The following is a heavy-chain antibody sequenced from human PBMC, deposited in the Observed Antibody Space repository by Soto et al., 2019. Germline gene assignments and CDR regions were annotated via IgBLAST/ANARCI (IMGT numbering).Heavy chain of an antibody. V-gene: IGHV3-33*01. D-gene: IGHD3-22*01. CDR3: ARDQLYYNDISGRPLNAFDV. CDR1: GFTFSSYG. CDR2: LCYSGGNK. Sequence: PGGSLRLSCAASGFTFSSYGMHWVRQAPGKGLEWVAGLCYSGGNKYYADSVKGRFTISRDNAKNTLYLQMNSLRAEDTAVYYCARDQLYYNDISGRPLNAFDVWGQGTMVTVSS. J-gene: IGHJ3*01.